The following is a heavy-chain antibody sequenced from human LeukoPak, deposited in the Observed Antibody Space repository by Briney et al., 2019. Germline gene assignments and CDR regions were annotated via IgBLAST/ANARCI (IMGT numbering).Heavy chain of an antibody. CDR1: GGSISSYY. J-gene: IGHJ5*02. CDR3: ARFPGYCSGGSCYLNWFDP. Sequence: SETLSLTCTVSGGSISSYYWSWIRQPPGKGLEWIGYIYYSGSTNYNPSLKSRVTISVDTSENQFSLKLSSVTAADTAVYYCARFPGYCSGGSCYLNWFDPWGQGTLVTVSS. D-gene: IGHD2-15*01. CDR2: IYYSGST. V-gene: IGHV4-59*08.